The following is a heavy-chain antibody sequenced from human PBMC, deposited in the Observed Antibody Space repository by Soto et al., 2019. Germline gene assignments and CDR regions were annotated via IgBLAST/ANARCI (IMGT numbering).Heavy chain of an antibody. V-gene: IGHV3-15*01. CDR1: GFTFSSYA. D-gene: IGHD6-19*01. CDR3: TADAVAGTPFDY. CDR2: VKSKSAGGTT. Sequence: GGSLRLSCVASGFTFSSYAMSWVRQAPGKGLEWVGRVKSKSAGGTTDYAGPVKGRFTISRDDSKNTLYLQMNSLKTEDTAVYYCTADAVAGTPFDYWGQGTLVTVSS. J-gene: IGHJ4*02.